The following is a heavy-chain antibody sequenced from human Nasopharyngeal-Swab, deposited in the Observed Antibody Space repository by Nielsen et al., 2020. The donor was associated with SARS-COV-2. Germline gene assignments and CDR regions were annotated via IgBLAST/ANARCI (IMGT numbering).Heavy chain of an antibody. CDR2: ISSTSGTM. Sequence: GGSLRLSCAASGFTFSNYDMNWVRQAPGKGLECLSYISSTSGTMYYTDSVKGRFTISRDNAKNSLYLQMNSLRADDTAVYYCAEGGYSSNWYSIGGYWGQGTLVTVSS. CDR1: GFTFSNYD. V-gene: IGHV3-48*04. D-gene: IGHD6-13*01. J-gene: IGHJ4*02. CDR3: AEGGYSSNWYSIGGY.